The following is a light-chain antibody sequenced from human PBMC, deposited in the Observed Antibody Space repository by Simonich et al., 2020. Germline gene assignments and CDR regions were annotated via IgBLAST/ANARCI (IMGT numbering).Light chain of an antibody. CDR3: AAWDDSLSGVV. CDR2: RKN. V-gene: IGLV1-47*01. J-gene: IGLJ2*01. CDR1: SSNIGSNY. Sequence: QSVLTQPPSASGTPGQRVAISCSGSSSNIGSNYVYWYQQLPGTAPKLLIYRKNQRPSGVPDRFSGSESGTSASLAISGLRAEDEADYYCAAWDDSLSGVVFGGGTKLTVL.